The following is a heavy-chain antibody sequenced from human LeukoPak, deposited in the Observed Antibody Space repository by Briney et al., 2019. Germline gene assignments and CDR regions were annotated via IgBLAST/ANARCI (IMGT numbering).Heavy chain of an antibody. J-gene: IGHJ4*02. CDR2: IIPIFGTA. CDR1: GGTFSSYA. CDR3: ARGRHWNYAGPYFDY. Sequence: GASVKVSCKASGGTFSSYAISWVRQAPGQGLEWMGGIIPIFGTANYAQKFQGRVTITADESTSTAYTELSSLRSEDTAVYYCARGRHWNYAGPYFDYWGQGTLVTVSS. V-gene: IGHV1-69*13. D-gene: IGHD1-7*01.